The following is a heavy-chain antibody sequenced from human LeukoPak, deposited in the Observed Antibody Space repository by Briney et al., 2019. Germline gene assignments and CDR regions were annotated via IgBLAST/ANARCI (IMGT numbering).Heavy chain of an antibody. D-gene: IGHD1-7*01. CDR2: ISSRGGTI. CDR3: ARVGTGTTSYFDY. J-gene: IGHJ4*02. Sequence: GGSLRLSCAASGFTFSDYYMTWIRQAPGQGLEWVSYISSRGGTIYYADSVKGRFTISRDNTKNSLYLQMNSLRAEDTAFYYCARVGTGTTSYFDYWGQGTLVTVSS. V-gene: IGHV3-11*01. CDR1: GFTFSDYY.